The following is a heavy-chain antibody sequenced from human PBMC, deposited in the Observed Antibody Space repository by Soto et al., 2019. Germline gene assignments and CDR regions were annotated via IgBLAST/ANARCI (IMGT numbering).Heavy chain of an antibody. CDR2: ITDSGYTA. Sequence: EMQLLESGGASVQPGGSLRLSCAASGFSFGTFVMTWFRQAPGGGLEWVASITDSGYTASYAETVEGRFTVSRDNSKNKLHLQMIDLRPEVTATYYSAKNGQWLATPPEAWGQGTLVTVSS. V-gene: IGHV3-23*01. CDR3: AKNGQWLATPPEA. D-gene: IGHD6-19*01. J-gene: IGHJ4*02. CDR1: GFSFGTFV.